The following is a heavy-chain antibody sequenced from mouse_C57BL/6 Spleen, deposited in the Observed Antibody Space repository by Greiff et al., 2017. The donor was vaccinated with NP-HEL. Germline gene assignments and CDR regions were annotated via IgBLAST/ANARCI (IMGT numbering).Heavy chain of an antibody. V-gene: IGHV1-62-2*01. Sequence: VQVVESGAELVKPGASVKLSCKASGYTFTEYTIHWVKQRSGQGLEWIGWFYPGSGSIKYNEKFKDKATLTADKSSSTVYMELSRLTSEDSAVYFCARHEERVYYDYDAMDYWGQGTSVTVSS. J-gene: IGHJ4*01. CDR2: FYPGSGSI. CDR1: GYTFTEYT. D-gene: IGHD2-1*01. CDR3: ARHEERVYYDYDAMDY.